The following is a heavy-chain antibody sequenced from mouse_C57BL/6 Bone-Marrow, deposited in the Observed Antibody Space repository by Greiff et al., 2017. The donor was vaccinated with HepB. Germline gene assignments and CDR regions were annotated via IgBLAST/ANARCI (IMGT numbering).Heavy chain of an antibody. CDR3: AKNYDYDGNYFDY. D-gene: IGHD2-4*01. CDR2: IWRGGST. Sequence: VMLVESGPGLVQPSQSLSITCTVSGFSLTSYGVHWVRQSPGKGLEWLGVIWRGGSTDYNAAFMSRLSITKDNSKSQVFFKMNSLQADDTAIYYCAKNYDYDGNYFDYWGQGTTLTVSS. CDR1: GFSLTSYG. J-gene: IGHJ2*01. V-gene: IGHV2-5*01.